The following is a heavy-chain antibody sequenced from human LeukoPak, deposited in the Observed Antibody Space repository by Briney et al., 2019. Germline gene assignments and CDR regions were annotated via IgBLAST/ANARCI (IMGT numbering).Heavy chain of an antibody. J-gene: IGHJ3*02. CDR1: GFTFGSYG. Sequence: GGSLRLSCAASGFTFGSYGMSWVRQAPGKGLEWVSAISGSGGSTYYADSVKGRFTISRDNSKNTLYLQMNSLRAEDTAVYYCAKDRWTEVDAFDIWGQGTMVTVSS. D-gene: IGHD1-1*01. V-gene: IGHV3-23*01. CDR2: ISGSGGST. CDR3: AKDRWTEVDAFDI.